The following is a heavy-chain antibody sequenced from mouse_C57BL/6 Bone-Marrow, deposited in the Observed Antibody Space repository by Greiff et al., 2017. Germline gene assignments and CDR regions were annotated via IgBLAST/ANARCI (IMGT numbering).Heavy chain of an antibody. CDR2: INPNYGTT. Sequence: VQLQQSGPELVKPGASVKISCKASGYSFTDYNMNWVKQSNGKSLEWIGVINPNYGTTSYNQKFKGKATLTVDQSSSTAYMQLNSLPSEDAAFYYSARRPTAYYARDFGGRGTAVTVSA. V-gene: IGHV1-39*01. CDR3: ARRPTAYYARDF. D-gene: IGHD6-1*01. J-gene: IGHJ4*01. CDR1: GYSFTDYN.